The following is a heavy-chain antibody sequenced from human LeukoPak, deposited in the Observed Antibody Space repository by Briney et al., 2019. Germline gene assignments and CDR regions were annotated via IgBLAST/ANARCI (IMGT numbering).Heavy chain of an antibody. D-gene: IGHD2-15*01. CDR3: AKGGGASCYSRADY. J-gene: IGHJ4*02. CDR1: GFTFSTYV. CDR2: ISYDGSNK. V-gene: IGHV3-30*18. Sequence: GGSLRLSCAASGFTFSTYVMHWVRQAPGKGLEWVAIISYDGSNKYYADSVKGRFTISRDNSKNTLYLQMNSLRAEDTAIYYCAKGGGASCYSRADYWGQGTLVTVSS.